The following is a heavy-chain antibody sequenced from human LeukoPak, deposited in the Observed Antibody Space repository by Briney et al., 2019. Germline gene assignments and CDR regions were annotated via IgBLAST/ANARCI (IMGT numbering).Heavy chain of an antibody. V-gene: IGHV1-2*02. CDR3: ARDPELYSSGWYDGGSGGIDY. D-gene: IGHD6-19*01. CDR2: INTNSAGT. Sequence: ASVNLSCKLSVYTFTAYDIPTGRRAPSPRVGGWRWINTNSAGTNYAQKFQGRVTMTRDTSISTAYMELSRLRSDDTAVYYCARDPELYSSGWYDGGSGGIDYWGQGTLVTVSS. CDR1: VYTFTAYD. J-gene: IGHJ4*02.